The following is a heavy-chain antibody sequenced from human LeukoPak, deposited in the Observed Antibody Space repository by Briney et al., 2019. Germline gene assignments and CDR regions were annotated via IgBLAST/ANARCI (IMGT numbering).Heavy chain of an antibody. V-gene: IGHV3-23*01. Sequence: GGSLRLSCAASGFTFSSYAMSWVRQAPGKGLEWVSAISGSGGSTYYADSVKGRFTISRDNSKNTPYLQMNSLRAEDTAVYYCAKDRDMGDAFDIWGQGTMVTVSS. CDR3: AKDRDMGDAFDI. D-gene: IGHD3-9*01. J-gene: IGHJ3*02. CDR1: GFTFSSYA. CDR2: ISGSGGST.